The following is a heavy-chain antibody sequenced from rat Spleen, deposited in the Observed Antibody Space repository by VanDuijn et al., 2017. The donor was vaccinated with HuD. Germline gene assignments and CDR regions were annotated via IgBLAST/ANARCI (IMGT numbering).Heavy chain of an antibody. V-gene: IGHV2-15*01. Sequence: QVQLKESGPGLVQPSQTLSLTCTVSGFSLTSYHVSWVRQPPGKSRMWMGTIWAGGGTNYNSAVQSRLSISRDTSKSQVFLKMNSLQTEDTATYYCARDFPGLNVMDAWGQGASVTVSS. D-gene: IGHD1-11*01. CDR1: GFSLTSYH. CDR3: ARDFPGLNVMDA. J-gene: IGHJ4*01. CDR2: IWAGGGT.